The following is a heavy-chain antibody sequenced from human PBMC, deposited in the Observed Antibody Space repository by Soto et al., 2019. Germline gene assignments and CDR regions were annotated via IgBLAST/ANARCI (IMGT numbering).Heavy chain of an antibody. J-gene: IGHJ6*02. Sequence: QVQLVQSGAEVKKPGASVKVSCKASGYTFTSYYMHWVRQAPGQGLEWMGIINPSGGSTSYGQKLQGRVTMTRDTSTSTVYMWLSSLRSEDTAVYYCARALSSTRPAGALTYYYFGMDVWGQGTTVTVSS. CDR1: GYTFTSYY. D-gene: IGHD6-13*01. CDR2: INPSGGST. CDR3: ARALSSTRPAGALTYYYFGMDV. V-gene: IGHV1-46*04.